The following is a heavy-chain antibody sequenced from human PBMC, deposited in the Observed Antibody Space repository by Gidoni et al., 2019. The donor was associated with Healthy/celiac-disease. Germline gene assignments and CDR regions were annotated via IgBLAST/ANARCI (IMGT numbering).Heavy chain of an antibody. V-gene: IGHV4-59*01. CDR2: IYYSGST. D-gene: IGHD4-17*01. CDR1: GGSISSYY. CDR3: ARVRGDYVASYAFDI. Sequence: QVQLQESGPGLVKPSETLSLTCSVSGGSISSYYWSWIRQPPGKGPEWIGYIYYSGSTNYNPSLKSRVTISVDTSKTQFSLKLSSVTAADTAVYYCARVRGDYVASYAFDIWGQGTMVTVSS. J-gene: IGHJ3*02.